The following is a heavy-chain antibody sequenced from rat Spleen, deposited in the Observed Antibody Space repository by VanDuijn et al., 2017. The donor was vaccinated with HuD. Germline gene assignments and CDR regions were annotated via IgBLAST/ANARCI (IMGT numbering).Heavy chain of an antibody. CDR1: GFSLTSYS. Sequence: QVQLKESGPGLVQPSETLSLTCTVSGFSLTSYSVSWVRQPLGKGPEWMGRMWYDGDTAYSSVLKTRLSISRDTSKSQLFLKMSSLQTDDTAIFFCARSYGGYTQHWFPYWGQGTLVTVSS. J-gene: IGHJ3*01. CDR2: MWYDGDT. CDR3: ARSYGGYTQHWFPY. V-gene: IGHV2-34*01. D-gene: IGHD1-11*01.